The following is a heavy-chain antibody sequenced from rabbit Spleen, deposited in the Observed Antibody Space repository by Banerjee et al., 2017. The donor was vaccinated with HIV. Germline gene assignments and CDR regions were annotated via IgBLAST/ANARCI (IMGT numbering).Heavy chain of an antibody. CDR3: VRDLAGYVGFGYISYLDL. CDR2: INSGSGIT. CDR1: GFTLSSYW. Sequence: QEQLVESGGGLVQPEGSLTLTCTASGFTLSSYWIYWVRQAPGKGLEWIGHINSGSGITYYTSWAKGRFTVSKTSSTTVTLQMTSLTAADTATYFCVRDLAGYVGFGYISYLDLWGQGPWSPS. V-gene: IGHV1S45*01. D-gene: IGHD4-2*01. J-gene: IGHJ4*01.